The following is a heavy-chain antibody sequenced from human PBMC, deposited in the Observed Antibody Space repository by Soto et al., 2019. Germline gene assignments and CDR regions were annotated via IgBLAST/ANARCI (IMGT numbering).Heavy chain of an antibody. V-gene: IGHV1-2*02. Sequence: EASVKVSCKASGYTFTGYYMHWVRQAPGQGLEWMGWINPNSGGTNYAQKFKGRVTMTRDTSISTAYMELSRLRSDDTAVYYCARDLNTAMVGYYYYYGMDAWGQGTTVTVSS. D-gene: IGHD5-18*01. J-gene: IGHJ6*02. CDR3: ARDLNTAMVGYYYYYGMDA. CDR2: INPNSGGT. CDR1: GYTFTGYY.